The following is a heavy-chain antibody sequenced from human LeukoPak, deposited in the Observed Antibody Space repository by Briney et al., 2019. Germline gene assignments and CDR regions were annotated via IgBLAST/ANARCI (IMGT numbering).Heavy chain of an antibody. CDR3: ARVRVRDIVVVPAASFDY. D-gene: IGHD2-2*01. V-gene: IGHV1-18*01. J-gene: IGHJ4*02. CDR1: GYTFTSYG. CDR2: ISAYNGST. Sequence: ASVKVSCKASGYTFTSYGISWVRQAPGQGLEWMGWISAYNGSTNYAQKLQGRVTMTTDTSTSTAYMELRSLRSDDTAVYYCARVRVRDIVVVPAASFDYWGQGTLVTVSS.